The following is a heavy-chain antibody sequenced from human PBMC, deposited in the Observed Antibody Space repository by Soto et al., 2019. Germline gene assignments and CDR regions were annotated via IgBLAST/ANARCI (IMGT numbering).Heavy chain of an antibody. V-gene: IGHV1-46*01. CDR2: INPSGGST. Sequence: ASVKVSCKASGYTFTSYYMHWVRQAPGQGLEWMGIINPSGGSTSYAQKFQGRVTMTRDTSTSTVYMELSSLRSEDTAVYYCARDGRSSYGGDWYLFAYWGQGTLDPVSS. D-gene: IGHD2-21*02. J-gene: IGHJ4*02. CDR3: ARDGRSSYGGDWYLFAY. CDR1: GYTFTSYY.